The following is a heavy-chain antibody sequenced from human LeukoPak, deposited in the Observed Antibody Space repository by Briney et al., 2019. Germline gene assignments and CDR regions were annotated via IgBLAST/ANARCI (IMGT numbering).Heavy chain of an antibody. V-gene: IGHV3-30*03. J-gene: IGHJ4*02. D-gene: IGHD5-12*01. CDR2: ISYDGSNK. CDR1: GFTFSSYG. Sequence: AGGSLRLSCAASGFTFSSYGMHWVRQAPGKGLERVAVISYDGSNKYYADSVKGRFTISRDNSKNTLYLQMNSLRAEDTAVYYCARDPRGYEFDYWGQGTLVTVSS. CDR3: ARDPRGYEFDY.